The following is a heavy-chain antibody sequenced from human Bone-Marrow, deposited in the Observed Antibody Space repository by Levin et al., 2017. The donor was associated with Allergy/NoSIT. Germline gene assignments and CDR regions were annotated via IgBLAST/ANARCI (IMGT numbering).Heavy chain of an antibody. V-gene: IGHV3-23*01. CDR1: GFTFSTYA. CDR3: AKTRTYGDPLDALDL. D-gene: IGHD4-17*01. CDR2: ISARGGNT. J-gene: IGHJ3*01. Sequence: GGSLRLSCAASGFTFSTYAMTWVRQAPGKGLEWVSGISARGGNTYYADSVKGRFNISRDNSKSTLYLQLNSLRADDTALYYCAKTRTYGDPLDALDLWGQGTMVSVSS.